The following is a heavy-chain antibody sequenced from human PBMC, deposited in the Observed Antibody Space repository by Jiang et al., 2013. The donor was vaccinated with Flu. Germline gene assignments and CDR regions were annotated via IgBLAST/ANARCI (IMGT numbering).Heavy chain of an antibody. CDR2: ISPNSGGT. CDR3: ARDHCTSNGCYESAYYGMDV. J-gene: IGHJ6*02. CDR1: GYTFIDYY. D-gene: IGHD2-2*01. V-gene: IGHV1-2*02. Sequence: SGAEVKKPGASVKVSCKASGYTFIDYYMHWVRQAPGQGLEWMGWISPNSGGTNYAQKFQGRVTVTRDTSINTAYMELSRLRSDDTAVYYCARDHCTSNGCYESAYYGMDVWGQGTTVTVSS.